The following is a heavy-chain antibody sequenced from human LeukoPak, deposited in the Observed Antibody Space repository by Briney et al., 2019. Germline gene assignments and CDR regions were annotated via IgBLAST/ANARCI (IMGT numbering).Heavy chain of an antibody. D-gene: IGHD3-10*02. Sequence: PGGSLRLSCAASGFTFSSYEMNWVRQAPGKGLEWVSYISSSGSTIYYADSVKGRFTISRDNAKNSLYLQMNSLGDEDTAVYYCAELGITMIGGVRGKGTTVTISS. V-gene: IGHV3-48*03. CDR2: ISSSGSTI. CDR3: AELGITMIGGV. J-gene: IGHJ6*04. CDR1: GFTFSSYE.